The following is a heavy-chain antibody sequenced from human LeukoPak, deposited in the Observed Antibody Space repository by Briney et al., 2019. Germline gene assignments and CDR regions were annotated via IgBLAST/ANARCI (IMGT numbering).Heavy chain of an antibody. D-gene: IGHD5-24*01. CDR2: IKQDGSEK. CDR1: GFTFSSYL. V-gene: IGHV3-7*04. CDR3: ARGVGYNAYFDY. J-gene: IGHJ4*02. Sequence: PGGALRLSCAASGFTFSSYLMSWVRQAPGKGLEWVANIKQDGSEKYYVDSVKGRFTISRDNAKNSLYLQMNSLRAEDTAVYYCARGVGYNAYFDYWGQGTLVTVSS.